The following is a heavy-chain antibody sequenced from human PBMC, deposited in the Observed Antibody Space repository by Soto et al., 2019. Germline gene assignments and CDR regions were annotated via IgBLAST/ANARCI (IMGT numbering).Heavy chain of an antibody. D-gene: IGHD4-17*01. J-gene: IGHJ6*02. V-gene: IGHV3-23*01. CDR2: ISGTGRSA. Sequence: EVQLLESGGGLVQPGGSLRLSCATSGFTFSSYAMNWVRQAPGKGLEWVSSISGTGRSAYSADSVKGRFIISRDNSKDTLYLQMNSLGAEDTAVYYCAKEAAYGDFDPIYYYYGMDVWGQGTTLIVSS. CDR3: AKEAAYGDFDPIYYYYGMDV. CDR1: GFTFSSYA.